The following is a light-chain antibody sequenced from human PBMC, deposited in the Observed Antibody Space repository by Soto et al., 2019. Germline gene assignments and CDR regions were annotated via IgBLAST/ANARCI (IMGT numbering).Light chain of an antibody. CDR1: QSIGGY. CDR3: QQSYSSPIT. J-gene: IGKJ5*01. Sequence: IQLTQSPSSLSASVGHSVTITCRASQSIGGYLTWYQQLPGKAPKLLIFAASGLQSGVPSRFSGSGSGTDFTLTISSLQTEDFATYYCQQSYSSPITFGQGTRLDIK. CDR2: AAS. V-gene: IGKV1-39*01.